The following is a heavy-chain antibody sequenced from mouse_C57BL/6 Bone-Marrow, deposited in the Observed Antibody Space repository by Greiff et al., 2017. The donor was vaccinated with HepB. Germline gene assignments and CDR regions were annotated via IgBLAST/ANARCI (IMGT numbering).Heavy chain of an antibody. Sequence: EVQLVESGGGLVKPGGSLKLSCAASGFTFSSYAMSWVRQTPEKGLEWVATISDGGSYTYYPDNVKGRFTISRDNAKNNLYMQMSHLKTEETAMYYCARDRGTTGVRAMDLWGGGKAVTVSS. J-gene: IGHJ4*01. CDR3: ARDRGTTGVRAMDL. V-gene: IGHV5-4*01. D-gene: IGHD1-1*01. CDR2: ISDGGSYT. CDR1: GFTFSSYA.